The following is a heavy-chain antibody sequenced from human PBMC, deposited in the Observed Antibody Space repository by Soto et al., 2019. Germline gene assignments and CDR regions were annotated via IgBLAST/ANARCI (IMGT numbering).Heavy chain of an antibody. J-gene: IGHJ4*02. CDR2: INAGNGNT. CDR1: GYTFTSYA. V-gene: IGHV1-3*01. Sequence: ASVKVSCKASGYTFTSYAMHWVRQAPGQRLEWMGWINAGNGNTKYSQKFQGRVTITRDTSASTAYMELSSLRSEDTAVYYCARGVIAAAGTVDYWGQGTLVTVSS. CDR3: ARGVIAAAGTVDY. D-gene: IGHD6-13*01.